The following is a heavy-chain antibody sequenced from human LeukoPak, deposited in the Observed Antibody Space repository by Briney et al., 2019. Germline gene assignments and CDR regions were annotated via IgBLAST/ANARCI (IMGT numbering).Heavy chain of an antibody. J-gene: IGHJ4*02. D-gene: IGHD5-18*01. V-gene: IGHV1-18*01. Sequence: GASVKVSCKASGYTFTSFGISWVRQAPGQGLEWMGWSSAYTNYAQKFQGRVTMTTDTSTSTAYVEVGSLRSDDTAVYYCTRDLGVDTTMIFFDYWGQGSLVTVSS. CDR3: TRDLGVDTTMIFFDY. CDR1: GYTFTSFG. CDR2: SSAYT.